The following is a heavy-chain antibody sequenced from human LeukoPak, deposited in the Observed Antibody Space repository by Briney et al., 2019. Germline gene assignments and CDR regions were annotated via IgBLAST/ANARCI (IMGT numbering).Heavy chain of an antibody. D-gene: IGHD1-26*01. CDR3: ARSSESYWEFDY. CDR2: INPNSGGT. J-gene: IGHJ4*02. V-gene: IGHV1-2*02. CDR1: GYTFTGYY. Sequence: ASVKVSCKASGYTFTGYYMHWVRQAPGQGLEWMGWINPNSGGTNYAQKFQGRVTMTRDTSISTAHMELSRLRSDDTAVYYCARSSESYWEFDYWGQGTLVTVSS.